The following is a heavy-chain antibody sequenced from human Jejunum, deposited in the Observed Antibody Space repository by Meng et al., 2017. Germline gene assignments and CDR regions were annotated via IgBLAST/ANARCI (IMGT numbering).Heavy chain of an antibody. CDR1: GGSITVTKW. J-gene: IGHJ4*02. Sequence: VPRTESGAALVSPSGTLSLTCAVSGGSITVTKWWTWVRQAPGKGLVWIGEIYHSGTTSYNPSLKSRVAISADKSKNQFSLNLYSLSAADTAVYYCATRTRDSFDYWGQGSLVTVSS. CDR3: ATRTRDSFDY. CDR2: IYHSGTT. V-gene: IGHV4-4*02. D-gene: IGHD1-7*01.